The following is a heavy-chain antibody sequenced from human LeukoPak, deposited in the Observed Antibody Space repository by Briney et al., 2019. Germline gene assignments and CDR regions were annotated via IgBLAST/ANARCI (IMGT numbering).Heavy chain of an antibody. J-gene: IGHJ6*03. D-gene: IGHD3-10*01. CDR2: MNPNSGNT. Sequence: ASVKVSCKASGYTFTSYDINWVRQATGQGLEWMGWMNPNSGNTGYAQKFQGRVTMTGNTSISTAYMELSSLRSEDTAVYYCAIRYGSGEKYYYYYMDVWGKGTTVTVSS. V-gene: IGHV1-8*01. CDR3: AIRYGSGEKYYYYYMDV. CDR1: GYTFTSYD.